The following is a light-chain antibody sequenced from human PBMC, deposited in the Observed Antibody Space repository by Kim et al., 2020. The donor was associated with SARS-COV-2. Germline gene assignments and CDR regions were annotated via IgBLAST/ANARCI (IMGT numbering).Light chain of an antibody. Sequence: PGERAPVPGGASHNVNTNLARYQQTPGQPPRLLIYDAATRATGIPARFSGSGSGTEFTLTISSLQSEDSAVYYCQQYHDWWTFGQGTKVDIK. CDR1: HNVNTN. J-gene: IGKJ1*01. V-gene: IGKV3-15*01. CDR2: DAA. CDR3: QQYHDWWT.